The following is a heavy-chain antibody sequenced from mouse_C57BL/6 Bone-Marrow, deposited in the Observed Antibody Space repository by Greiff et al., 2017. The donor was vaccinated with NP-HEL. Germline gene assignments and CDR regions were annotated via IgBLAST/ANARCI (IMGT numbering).Heavy chain of an antibody. CDR3: ARQCTSYWYFEV. J-gene: IGHJ1*03. CDR2: ISNGGGST. Sequence: EVMLVESGGGLVQPGGSLKLSCAASGFTFSDYYMYWVRQTPEKRLEWVAYISNGGGSTYYPDTVKGRFTISRDNAKNTLYLQMSRLKSEDTAMYYCARQCTSYWYFEVWGTGTTVTVAT. V-gene: IGHV5-12*01. CDR1: GFTFSDYY. D-gene: IGHD5-1*01.